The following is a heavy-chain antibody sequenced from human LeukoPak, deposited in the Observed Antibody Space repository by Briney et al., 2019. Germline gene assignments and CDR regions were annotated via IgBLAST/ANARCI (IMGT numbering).Heavy chain of an antibody. CDR3: ARGSKGIAANWFDP. Sequence: ASVKVSCRASGYTFTSYDINWVRQATGQGLEWMGWMSPNSGNTGYAQKFQGRVTMTRNTSISTTYMELSSLRSEDTAVYYCARGSKGIAANWFDPWGQGTLVTVSS. CDR1: GYTFTSYD. J-gene: IGHJ5*02. D-gene: IGHD6-6*01. CDR2: MSPNSGNT. V-gene: IGHV1-8*01.